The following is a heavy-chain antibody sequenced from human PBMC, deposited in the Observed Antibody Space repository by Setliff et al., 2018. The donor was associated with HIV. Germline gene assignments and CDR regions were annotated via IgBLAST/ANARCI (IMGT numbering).Heavy chain of an antibody. J-gene: IGHJ1*01. CDR1: GYTFISYA. V-gene: IGHV1-3*04. CDR3: ARGHHLCGGNSGEYFHH. D-gene: IGHD2-21*02. Sequence: ASVKVSCKASGYTFISYALHWVRQAPGQSLEWMGWINTGNGNTKYSQKFQGRITITRDTFASTAYMELSSLRSEDTAVYYCARGHHLCGGNSGEYFHHWGQGTLVTVSS. CDR2: INTGNGNT.